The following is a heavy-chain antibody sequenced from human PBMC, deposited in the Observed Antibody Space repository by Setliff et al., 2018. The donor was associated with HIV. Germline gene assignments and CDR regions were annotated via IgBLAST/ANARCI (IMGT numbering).Heavy chain of an antibody. J-gene: IGHJ3*01. D-gene: IGHD3-9*01. CDR3: VREGEYFDTIGHYLVRRFFDL. V-gene: IGHV3-7*01. Sequence: GESLSLSCAASGFSFRTYWMSWVRQAPGKGLEWVANMKYDGTEIYYVDVVKGRFTISRDNAKKSVLLHMNSLRGEDTAVYYCVREGEYFDTIGHYLVRRFFDLWGQGTMVTVS. CDR1: GFSFRTYW. CDR2: MKYDGTEI.